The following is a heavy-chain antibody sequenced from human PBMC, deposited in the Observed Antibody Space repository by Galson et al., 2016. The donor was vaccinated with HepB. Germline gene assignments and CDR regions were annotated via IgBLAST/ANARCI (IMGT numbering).Heavy chain of an antibody. CDR1: GVTFSNYA. Sequence: SLRLSCAASGVTFSNYAMSWVRQAPGKGLEWVSAISSSGDTTYYVASVKGRFTISRDSSKNTLYLEMNSLRNEDTAVYYCAYYVRYYFDYWGQGTLVTVSS. V-gene: IGHV3-23*01. CDR3: AYYVRYYFDY. CDR2: ISSSGDTT. J-gene: IGHJ4*02. D-gene: IGHD3-16*01.